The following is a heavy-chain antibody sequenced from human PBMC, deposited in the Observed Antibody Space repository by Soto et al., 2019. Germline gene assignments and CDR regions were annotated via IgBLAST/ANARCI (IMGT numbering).Heavy chain of an antibody. CDR2: VTPSDGSP. D-gene: IGHD2-8*01. CDR3: ARARMHQAPYFFDY. V-gene: IGHV1-46*01. CDR1: EYTFTSYY. Sequence: QVHLVQSGAEVKKPGVSVKVSCEASEYTFTSYYIHWVRQAPGQGFEWMGIVTPSDGSPTYAPKFQGRVTMTRDTSTSTVYMELSNLRSEDTAVYYCARARMHQAPYFFDYWGQGTLVTVSS. J-gene: IGHJ4*02.